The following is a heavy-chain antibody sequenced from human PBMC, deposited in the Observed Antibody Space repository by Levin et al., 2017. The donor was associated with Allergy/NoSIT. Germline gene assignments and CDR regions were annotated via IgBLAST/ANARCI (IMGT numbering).Heavy chain of an antibody. CDR3: ARVAGYSYGYYFDY. CDR2: IYLSGST. V-gene: IGHV4-30-2*01. CDR1: GGSISSGGYS. J-gene: IGHJ4*02. Sequence: LRLSCAVSGGSISSGGYSWSWNRQPPGKGLEWIGNIYLSGSTNDNPSLKSRVTMSVDRSKNQFSLKLSYVTAADTAVYYCARVAGYSYGYYFDYWGPGTLVTVSS. D-gene: IGHD5-18*01.